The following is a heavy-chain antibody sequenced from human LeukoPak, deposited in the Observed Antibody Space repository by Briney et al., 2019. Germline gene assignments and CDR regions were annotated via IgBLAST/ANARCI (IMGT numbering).Heavy chain of an antibody. J-gene: IGHJ4*02. CDR3: TRAVAGTLIDY. Sequence: GGSLRLSCTASGFTFGDYAMSWFRQAPGKGLEWVGFIRSKALGGTTEYAASVKGRFTISRDDSKSIAYQQMNSLKTEDTAVYYCTRAVAGTLIDYWGQGTLVTVSS. D-gene: IGHD6-19*01. V-gene: IGHV3-49*03. CDR1: GFTFGDYA. CDR2: IRSKALGGTT.